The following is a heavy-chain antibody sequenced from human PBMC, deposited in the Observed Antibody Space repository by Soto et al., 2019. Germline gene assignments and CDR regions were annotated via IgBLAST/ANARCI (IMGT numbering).Heavy chain of an antibody. V-gene: IGHV3-66*01. J-gene: IGHJ3*02. CDR1: GFTVTDIY. CDR2: IYNEFT. CDR3: VRAPRYCSGCSCSIVGDAFDI. Sequence: EVQLVESGGGLVQPGGSLRLSCVASGFTVTDIYMNWVRQSPGKGLEWVSVIYNEFTDYADSVRGRFSISTDSSKNALYLQMNSLRAEDSAVYYCVRAPRYCSGCSCSIVGDAFDIWGQGTMVTVSS. D-gene: IGHD2-15*01.